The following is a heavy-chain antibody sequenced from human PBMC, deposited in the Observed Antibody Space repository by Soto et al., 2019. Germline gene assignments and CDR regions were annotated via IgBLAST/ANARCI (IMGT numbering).Heavy chain of an antibody. CDR2: IYYSGST. D-gene: IGHD1-1*01. V-gene: IGHV4-30-4*03. CDR1: GGSINSGDYY. Sequence: SETLSLSCTVSGGSINSGDYYWSWIRQPPGKGLEWIGYIYYSGSTYYNPSLKGRFTISRDNSKNTLYLQMNSLRVEDTAVYYCLTAPVVWTYWGQGTLVTVSS. J-gene: IGHJ4*02. CDR3: LTAPVVWTY.